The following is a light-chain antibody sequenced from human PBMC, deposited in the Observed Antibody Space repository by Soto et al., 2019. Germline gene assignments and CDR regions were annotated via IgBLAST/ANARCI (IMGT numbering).Light chain of an antibody. Sequence: DIQMTQSPSTLSASVGDRVTITCRASQSISSWLAWYQQKPGKAPKLLIYDASSLESGDPSSVSGSGSGTDFTLTIRSLQPDDFATYCCQQYNSYSFTFGPGTKVDI. CDR1: QSISSW. CDR3: QQYNSYSFT. CDR2: DAS. J-gene: IGKJ3*01. V-gene: IGKV1-5*01.